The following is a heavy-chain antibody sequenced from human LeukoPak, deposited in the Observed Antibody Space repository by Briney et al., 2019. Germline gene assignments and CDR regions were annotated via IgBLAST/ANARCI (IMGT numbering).Heavy chain of an antibody. D-gene: IGHD3-16*02. J-gene: IGHJ3*02. CDR2: IYSSGST. V-gene: IGHV4-59*01. CDR1: SGSINSYY. Sequence: KPSETLSLTCTVSSGSINSYYWNWIRQPPGKGLEWIGCIYSSGSTNYSPSLKSRVTISVDTSKNQFSLKLSSVTAADTAVYYCAREGAVGVITLDDAFDIWGQGTMVTVSS. CDR3: AREGAVGVITLDDAFDI.